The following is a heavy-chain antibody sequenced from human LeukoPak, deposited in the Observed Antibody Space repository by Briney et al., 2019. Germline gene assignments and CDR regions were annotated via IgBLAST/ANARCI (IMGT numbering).Heavy chain of an antibody. J-gene: IGHJ4*02. CDR1: GGTFSSYA. D-gene: IGHD4-17*01. CDR2: IIPIFGTA. V-gene: IGHV1-69*06. Sequence: ASVKLSCKASGGTFSSYAISWVRQAPGQGLEWMGGIIPIFGTANYAQKFQGRVTITADKSTSTAYMELSSLRSEDTAVYYCARDGDYGDYVPYYWGQGTLVTVSS. CDR3: ARDGDYGDYVPYY.